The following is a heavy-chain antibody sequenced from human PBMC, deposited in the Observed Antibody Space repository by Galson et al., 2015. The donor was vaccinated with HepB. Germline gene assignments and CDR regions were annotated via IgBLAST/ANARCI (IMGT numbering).Heavy chain of an antibody. Sequence: SLRLSCAASGFTVSGSVMHWVRQASGKGLEWVGRIRSEANGYATAYAASVKGRFTISRDDSKNTAYLQMNSLKTEDTAVYFCSVHDSWRGYEAMDVWGQGTTVTVSS. CDR3: SVHDSWRGYEAMDV. CDR1: GFTVSGSV. J-gene: IGHJ6*02. CDR2: IRSEANGYAT. D-gene: IGHD3-3*01. V-gene: IGHV3-73*01.